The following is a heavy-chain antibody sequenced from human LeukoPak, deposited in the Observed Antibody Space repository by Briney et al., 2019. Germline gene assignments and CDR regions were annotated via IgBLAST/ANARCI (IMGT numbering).Heavy chain of an antibody. D-gene: IGHD2-8*01. CDR3: GKGVEDGMDV. V-gene: IGHV3-23*01. Sequence: GGSLRLSCAASGFTFSSYAMNWVRQAPGKGLEWVSTISGAGGSSYYADSVQGRFTISRDNSKITLYLQMNNLRPEDTAVYYCGKGVEDGMDVWGKGTTFTVSS. CDR2: ISGAGGSS. J-gene: IGHJ6*04. CDR1: GFTFSSYA.